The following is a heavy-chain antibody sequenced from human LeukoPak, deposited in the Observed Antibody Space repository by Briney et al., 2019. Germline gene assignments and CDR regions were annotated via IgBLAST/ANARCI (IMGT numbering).Heavy chain of an antibody. Sequence: PGGSLRLSCAASGFTFSTYVMNWFRQAPGKGLEWVSTISVGAEYIFYADSVKGRFTISRDNSKNTLYLQMNSLRAEDTAVYYCATEPAQYYYDSSGRWHAFDIWGQGTMVTVSS. J-gene: IGHJ3*02. CDR2: ISVGAEYI. CDR1: GFTFSTYV. CDR3: ATEPAQYYYDSSGRWHAFDI. V-gene: IGHV3-23*01. D-gene: IGHD3-22*01.